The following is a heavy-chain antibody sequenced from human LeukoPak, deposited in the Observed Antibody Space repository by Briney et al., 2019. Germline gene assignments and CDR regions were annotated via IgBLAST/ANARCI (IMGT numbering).Heavy chain of an antibody. CDR1: EFTFSSYW. J-gene: IGHJ4*02. V-gene: IGHV3-7*01. CDR3: ARDPLYGGVDLDH. D-gene: IGHD4-23*01. Sequence: GGSLRLSCAASEFTFSSYWMNWVRQAPGKGLEWVANIKQDGSETYYVDSVKGRFTISRDNAKSSVYLQMNSLRVEDTAVYFCARDPLYGGVDLDHWGQGTLVTVSS. CDR2: IKQDGSET.